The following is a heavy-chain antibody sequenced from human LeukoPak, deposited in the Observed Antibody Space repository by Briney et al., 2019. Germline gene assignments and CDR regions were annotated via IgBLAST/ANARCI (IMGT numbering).Heavy chain of an antibody. CDR2: ISTSGST. Sequence: SETLSLTCTVSGGSINNYYWSWIRQPAGKGLECIGRISTSGSTNYNPSLKSRVTMSVDTSKNQFSLKLTSVTAADTAVYYCARGDYSNYPNYYYYMDVWGKGTRSPSP. V-gene: IGHV4-4*07. D-gene: IGHD4-11*01. CDR3: ARGDYSNYPNYYYYMDV. CDR1: GGSINNYY. J-gene: IGHJ6*03.